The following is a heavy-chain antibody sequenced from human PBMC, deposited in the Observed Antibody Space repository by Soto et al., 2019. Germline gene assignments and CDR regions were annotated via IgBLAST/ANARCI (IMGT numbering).Heavy chain of an antibody. V-gene: IGHV1-18*01. CDR2: ISAYKGNT. D-gene: IGHD3-10*01. CDR1: GYTFTTYG. J-gene: IGHJ6*02. CDR3: ARVGHPMVREYGMDV. Sequence: ASVKFSCKDSGYTFTTYGIIWVRQAPGQGLEWMGWISAYKGNTYYAQKFQGRVTMTTDTSTSTAYMELRSLRSDDTAVYYCARVGHPMVREYGMDVWGQGTTVTVSS.